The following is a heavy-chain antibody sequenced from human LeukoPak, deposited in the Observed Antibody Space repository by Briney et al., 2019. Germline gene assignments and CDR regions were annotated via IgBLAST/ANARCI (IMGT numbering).Heavy chain of an antibody. V-gene: IGHV3-23*01. D-gene: IGHD1-26*01. CDR1: GFTLSSYA. CDR3: AKHSRRELRLDAFDI. Sequence: GGSLRLSCAASGFTLSSYAMSWVRQAPGKGLEWVSAISGSGGSTYCADSVKGRFTISRDNSKNTLYLQMNSLRAEDTAVYYCAKHSRRELRLDAFDIWGQGTMVTVSS. J-gene: IGHJ3*02. CDR2: ISGSGGST.